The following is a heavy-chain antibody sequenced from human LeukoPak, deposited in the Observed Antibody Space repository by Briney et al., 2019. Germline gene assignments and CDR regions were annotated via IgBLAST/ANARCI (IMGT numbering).Heavy chain of an antibody. CDR3: ARGLIRFLEWSRVDYYYMDV. CDR1: GGSFSGYD. CDR2: INHSGST. J-gene: IGHJ6*03. Sequence: SETLSLTCAVYGGSFSGYDWSWIRQPPGKGLEWIGEINHSGSTNYNPSLKSRVTISVDTSKNQFSLKLSSVTAADTAVYYCARGLIRFLEWSRVDYYYMDVWGKGTTVTVSS. D-gene: IGHD3-3*01. V-gene: IGHV4-34*01.